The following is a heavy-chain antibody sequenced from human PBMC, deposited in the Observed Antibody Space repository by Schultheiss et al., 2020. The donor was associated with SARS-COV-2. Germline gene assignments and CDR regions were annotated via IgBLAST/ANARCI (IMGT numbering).Heavy chain of an antibody. V-gene: IGHV4-34*01. Sequence: SETLSLTCAVYGGSFSGYYWGWIRQPPGKGLEWIGEINHSGSTNYNPSLKSRVTISVDTSKNQFSLKLSSVTAADTAVYYCARDPRGGVDGKGDYWGQGTLVTVSS. CDR1: GGSFSGYY. CDR3: ARDPRGGVDGKGDY. CDR2: INHSGST. J-gene: IGHJ4*02. D-gene: IGHD1-26*01.